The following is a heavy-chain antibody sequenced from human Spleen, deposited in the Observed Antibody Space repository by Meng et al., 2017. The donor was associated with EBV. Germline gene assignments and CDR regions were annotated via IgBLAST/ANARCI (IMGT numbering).Heavy chain of an antibody. CDR2: LIPMSDAP. CDR1: GGTFRSDA. CDR3: ASESGRGFTPDY. D-gene: IGHD3-10*01. V-gene: IGHV1-69*01. J-gene: IGHJ4*02. Sequence: QVLLVPSGAEGKKPGAAVNVSCKTSGGTFRSDAVSWVRQAPGQGLEWMGGLIPMSDAPHYAQKFQDRVRITADESTSTHYMDLSGLRSEDTAVYYCASESGRGFTPDYWGQGTLVTVSS.